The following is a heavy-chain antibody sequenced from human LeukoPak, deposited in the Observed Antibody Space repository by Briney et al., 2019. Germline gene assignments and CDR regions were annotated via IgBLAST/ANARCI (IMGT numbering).Heavy chain of an antibody. CDR2: ISASGGST. Sequence: GGSLRLSCAASGFTFSNYGMSWVRQAPGKGLEWVSGISASGGSTYYADAVKGRFTISKDNSKSTLFLQMNSLRADDTAVYYCAKPSSAATPGYWGQGTLVTVSS. J-gene: IGHJ4*02. V-gene: IGHV3-23*01. CDR1: GFTFSNYG. D-gene: IGHD2-15*01. CDR3: AKPSSAATPGY.